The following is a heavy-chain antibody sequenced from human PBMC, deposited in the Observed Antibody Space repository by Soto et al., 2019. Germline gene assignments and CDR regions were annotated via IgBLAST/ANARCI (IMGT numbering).Heavy chain of an antibody. J-gene: IGHJ4*02. CDR3: SQDNYGPLDY. Sequence: QVHLVQSGAEVKKPGASVKVSCRPFGYTFTAYYIHWVRQAPGQGLEWMGWVDPNSGDSRKVHSFQGRVTMTRDTSTSTVYMKLSWLRSDDTAVYYCSQDNYGPLDYWGQGTLVTVSS. CDR2: VDPNSGDS. V-gene: IGHV1-2*07. D-gene: IGHD3-10*01. CDR1: GYTFTAYY.